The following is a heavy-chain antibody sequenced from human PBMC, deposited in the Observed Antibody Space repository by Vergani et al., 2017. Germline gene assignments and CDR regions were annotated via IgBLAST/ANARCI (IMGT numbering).Heavy chain of an antibody. CDR2: INHSGST. D-gene: IGHD4-17*01. CDR3: ARVRPPTDYGDYGKNYYYYYYMDV. CDR1: GGSFSGYY. J-gene: IGHJ6*03. V-gene: IGHV4-34*01. Sequence: QVQLQQWGAGLLKPSETLSLTCAVYGGSFSGYYWSWIRQPPGKGLEWIGEINHSGSTNYNPSLKSRVTISVDTSKNQFSLKLSSVTAADTAVYYCARVRPPTDYGDYGKNYYYYYYMDVWGKGTTVTVSS.